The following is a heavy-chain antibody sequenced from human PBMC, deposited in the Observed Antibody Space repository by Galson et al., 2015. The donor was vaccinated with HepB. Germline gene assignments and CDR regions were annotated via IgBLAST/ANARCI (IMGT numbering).Heavy chain of an antibody. CDR3: AKDLGSGSLWGGWVDY. V-gene: IGHV3-23*01. CDR1: GFTFISYA. CDR2: ISGSGGST. Sequence: SLRLSCAASGFTFISYAMSWVRQAPGKGLEWVSAISGSGGSTYYADSVKGRFTISRDNSKNTLYLQMNSLRAEDTAVYYCAKDLGSGSLWGGWVDYWGQGTLVTVSS. J-gene: IGHJ4*02. D-gene: IGHD3-10*01.